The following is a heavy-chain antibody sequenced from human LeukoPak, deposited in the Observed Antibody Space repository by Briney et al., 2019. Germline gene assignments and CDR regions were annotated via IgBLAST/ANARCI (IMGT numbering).Heavy chain of an antibody. CDR1: GYTFTSYA. J-gene: IGHJ4*02. V-gene: IGHV1-3*01. CDR3: ARSIVVVRYFDY. Sequence: ASVNVSCTASGYTFTSYAMHWVRQAPGQRLEWMGWINAGNGNTKYSQKFQGRVTITRDTSASTAYMELSSLRSEDTAVYYCARSIVVVRYFDYWGQGTLVTVSS. CDR2: INAGNGNT. D-gene: IGHD3-22*01.